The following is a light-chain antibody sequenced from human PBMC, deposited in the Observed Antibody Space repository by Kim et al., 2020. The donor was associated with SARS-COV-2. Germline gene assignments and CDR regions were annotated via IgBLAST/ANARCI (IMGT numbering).Light chain of an antibody. CDR1: QTIDRH. V-gene: IGKV1-39*01. CDR3: QQSFSPPQT. Sequence: DIQMTQSPPSLSASVGDRIIITCRASQTIDRHLSWYQQKPGKAPTLLIFGASSLHGGVPSRFSGSGSVRQYVLTISSLQPEDFATYVCQQSFSPPQTFGLGTKVDIK. CDR2: GAS. J-gene: IGKJ1*01.